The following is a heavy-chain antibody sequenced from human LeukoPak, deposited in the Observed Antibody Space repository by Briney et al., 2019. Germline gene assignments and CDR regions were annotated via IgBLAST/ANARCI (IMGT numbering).Heavy chain of an antibody. CDR1: GGSISSYY. Sequence: SETLSLTCTVSGGSISSYYWNWIRQPPGKGLEWIGYIYYSGSSGSTNYNPSLRSRVTTSADTSKNQFSLKMTSVPAADTAVYYCAGGGDGYHTRFDYWGQGTLLTVSS. CDR2: IYYSGSSGST. CDR3: AGGGDGYHTRFDY. J-gene: IGHJ4*02. V-gene: IGHV4-59*01. D-gene: IGHD5-24*01.